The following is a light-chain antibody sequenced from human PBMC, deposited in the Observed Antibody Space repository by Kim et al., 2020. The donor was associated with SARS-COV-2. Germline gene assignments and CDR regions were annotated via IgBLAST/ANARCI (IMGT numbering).Light chain of an antibody. Sequence: SPGERATRSCRASQSVSSSYLAWYQQKPGQAPRLLIYGASNRATGIPDRFSGSGSGTDFTLTISRLEPEDFAVYYCQQYGSSPRTFGQGTKVDIK. CDR1: QSVSSSY. CDR3: QQYGSSPRT. J-gene: IGKJ1*01. CDR2: GAS. V-gene: IGKV3-20*01.